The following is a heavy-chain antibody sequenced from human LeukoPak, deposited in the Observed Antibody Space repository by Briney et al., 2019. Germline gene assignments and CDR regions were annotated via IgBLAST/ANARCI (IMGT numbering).Heavy chain of an antibody. J-gene: IGHJ3*02. D-gene: IGHD3-10*01. V-gene: IGHV3-48*01. CDR3: ARDRDRITMVRGVISGGDDAFDI. CDR1: GFTFSIYS. Sequence: GGSLRLSCAASGFTFSIYSMSWVRQAPGKGLEWVSYISSSSSTISYADSVKGRFTISRDNAENSLYLQMNSLRAEDTAVYYCARDRDRITMVRGVISGGDDAFDIWGQGTMVTVSS. CDR2: ISSSSSTI.